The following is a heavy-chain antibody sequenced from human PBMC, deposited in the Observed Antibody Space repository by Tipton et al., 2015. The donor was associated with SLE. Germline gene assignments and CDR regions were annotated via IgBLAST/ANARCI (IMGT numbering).Heavy chain of an antibody. CDR1: DVPISSGGYS. Sequence: LRLSCVVSDVPISSGGYSWNWIRQPPGKGLEWIGSIYYSGSTYYNPSLKSRVSISVDTSKNQFFLNLHSVTAADTAVYYCARGGASVLIRNCYFDYWGQGSLVTVSS. CDR3: ARGGASVLIRNCYFDY. J-gene: IGHJ4*01. D-gene: IGHD2-8*01. CDR2: IYYSGST. V-gene: IGHV4-30-2*01.